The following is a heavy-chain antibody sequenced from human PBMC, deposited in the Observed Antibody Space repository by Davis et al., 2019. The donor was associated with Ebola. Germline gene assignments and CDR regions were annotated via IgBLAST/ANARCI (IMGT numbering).Heavy chain of an antibody. Sequence: GESLKISCAASGFTFSSYWMSWVRQAPGKGLEWVANIKQDGSEKYYVDSVKGRFTISRDNAKNSLYLQMNSLRAEDTAVYYCARGRGYCSSTSCYHYYYGMDVWGQGTTVTVSS. J-gene: IGHJ6*02. CDR2: IKQDGSEK. CDR3: ARGRGYCSSTSCYHYYYGMDV. D-gene: IGHD2-2*01. CDR1: GFTFSSYW. V-gene: IGHV3-7*03.